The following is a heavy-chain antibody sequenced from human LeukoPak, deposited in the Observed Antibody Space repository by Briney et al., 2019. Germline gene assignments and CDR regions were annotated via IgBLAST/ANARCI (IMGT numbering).Heavy chain of an antibody. J-gene: IGHJ3*02. CDR1: GFNFSTYA. CDR2: ISGRDGGT. V-gene: IGHV3-23*01. D-gene: IGHD6-19*01. Sequence: GGSLRLSCTASGFNFSTYAMTWVRQAPGKGLEWVSVISGRDGGTYYADSVKGRFTISRDNFKDTLYLQMDSLRAEDTAVYSCARGRSGWPSDACDIWGQGTMVIVSS. CDR3: ARGRSGWPSDACDI.